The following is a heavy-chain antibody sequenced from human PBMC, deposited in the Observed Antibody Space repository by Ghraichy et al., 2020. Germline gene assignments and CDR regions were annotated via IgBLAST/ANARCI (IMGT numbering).Heavy chain of an antibody. CDR2: ISTSSRST. V-gene: IGHV3-48*02. J-gene: IGHJ6*02. CDR1: GFTFSGYS. D-gene: IGHD4-23*01. CDR3: ARGSKVVRFYYYDGMDV. Sequence: GSLRLSCAASGFTFSGYSMNWVRQAPGKGLEWLSSISTSSRSTFYADSVKGRFTISRDNAKNSLSLQVKSLRDEDTAVYYCARGSKVVRFYYYDGMDVWGQGTTVTVSS.